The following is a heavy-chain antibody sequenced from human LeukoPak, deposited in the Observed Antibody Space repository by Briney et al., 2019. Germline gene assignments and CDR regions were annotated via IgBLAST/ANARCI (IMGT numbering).Heavy chain of an antibody. CDR3: AKELGITMIVVVVGELDY. V-gene: IGHV3-23*01. CDR1: GFTFGSYG. J-gene: IGHJ4*02. Sequence: GGSLRLSCAASGFTFGSYGMSWVRQAPGKGLEWVSAISGSGGSTNYADSVKGRFTISRDNSKNTLYLQMNSLRAEDTAVYYCAKELGITMIVVVVGELDYWGQGTLVTVSS. CDR2: ISGSGGST. D-gene: IGHD3-22*01.